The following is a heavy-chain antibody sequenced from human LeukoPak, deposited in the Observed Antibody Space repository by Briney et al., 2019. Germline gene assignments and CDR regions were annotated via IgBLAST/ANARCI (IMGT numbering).Heavy chain of an antibody. Sequence: SETLSLTCTVSGGSISSSSYYWGWIRQPPGKGLEWIGSIYYSGSTYYNPSLKSRVTISVDTSKNQFSLKLSSVTAADTAVYYCARDGGYNSGWPYFDYWGQGTLVPVSS. V-gene: IGHV4-39*07. CDR2: IYYSGST. CDR1: GGSISSSSYY. J-gene: IGHJ4*02. D-gene: IGHD6-19*01. CDR3: ARDGGYNSGWPYFDY.